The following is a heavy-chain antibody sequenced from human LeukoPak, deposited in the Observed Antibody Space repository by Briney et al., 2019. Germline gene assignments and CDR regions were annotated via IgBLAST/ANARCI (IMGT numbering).Heavy chain of an antibody. Sequence: GGSLRLSCAASGYTFSAYWMHWVRQAPGKGLVWVSRINPDGSGTNYADSVKGRFTVSRDNAKNTLYLQMNSLRAEDTAVYYCAKAFTSGSYYSYWYFDLWGRGTLVTVSS. CDR3: AKAFTSGSYYSYWYFDL. D-gene: IGHD1-26*01. CDR1: GYTFSAYW. J-gene: IGHJ2*01. V-gene: IGHV3-74*01. CDR2: INPDGSGT.